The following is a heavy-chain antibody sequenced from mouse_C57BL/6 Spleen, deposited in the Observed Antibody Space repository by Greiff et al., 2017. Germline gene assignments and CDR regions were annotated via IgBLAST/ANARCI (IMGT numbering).Heavy chain of an antibody. J-gene: IGHJ1*03. V-gene: IGHV1-64*01. CDR3: AREYVGGYFDG. CDR2: IHPNSGST. D-gene: IGHD2-10*02. Sequence: VQLQQPGAELVKPGASVKLSCKASGYTFTSYWMHWVKQRPGQGLEWIGMIHPNSGSTNYNEKFKSKATLTVDKSSSTAYMQRSSLTSEDSAVYYCAREYVGGYFDGWGTGTTVTVSS. CDR1: GYTFTSYW.